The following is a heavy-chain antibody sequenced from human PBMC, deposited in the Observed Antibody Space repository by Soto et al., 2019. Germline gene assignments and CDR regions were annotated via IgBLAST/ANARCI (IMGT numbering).Heavy chain of an antibody. D-gene: IGHD3-9*01. CDR3: VHITFHYDILTAYYKGFFDN. CDR2: IHWDDDK. V-gene: IGHV2-5*02. Sequence: SGPTLVNPTQTLTLTCTFSGFSLSTRGVGVGWIRQPPGKALEWLALIHWDDDKRYRSSLKTRLTITRDTSKNQVVLTVTDMDPVDTATYYCVHITFHYDILTAYYKGFFDNWGQGALVTVSS. CDR1: GFSLSTRGVG. J-gene: IGHJ4*02.